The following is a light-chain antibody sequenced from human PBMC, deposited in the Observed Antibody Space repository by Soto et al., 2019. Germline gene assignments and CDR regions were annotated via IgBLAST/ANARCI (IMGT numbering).Light chain of an antibody. Sequence: IVMTQSPDFLSVSLGERATINCRANQSVLFISNNKNFLAWYQHKPGQPPKLFLNWASTRESGVPDRFSGSGTGTDLTLTISSLHAEDVAVYYCQQFFHTPTFGQGTKVDIK. CDR3: QQFFHTPT. V-gene: IGKV4-1*01. CDR2: WAS. CDR1: QSVLFISNNKNF. J-gene: IGKJ1*01.